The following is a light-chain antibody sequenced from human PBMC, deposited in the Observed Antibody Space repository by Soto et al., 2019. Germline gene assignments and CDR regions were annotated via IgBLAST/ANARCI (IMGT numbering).Light chain of an antibody. Sequence: QSALTQPRSVSGSPGQSVTISCTGTSSDVGAWNYVSWYQQHPDRPPQLILYDVSWRPSGVPDRFSGSKSGDTASLTISGLQADDEAHYYCCSYAGDFTYVFGSGTKLTVL. J-gene: IGLJ1*01. V-gene: IGLV2-11*01. CDR1: SSDVGAWNY. CDR3: CSYAGDFTYV. CDR2: DVS.